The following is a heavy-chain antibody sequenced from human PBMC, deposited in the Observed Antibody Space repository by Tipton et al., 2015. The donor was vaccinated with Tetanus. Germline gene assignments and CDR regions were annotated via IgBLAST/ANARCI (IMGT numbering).Heavy chain of an antibody. CDR1: GFTFDDYA. CDR2: ISWNSGSI. Sequence: SLRLSCAASGFTFDDYAMHWVRQAPGKGLEWVSGISWNSGSIGYADSVKGRFTISRDNAKNSLYLQMNSLRAEDTALYYCAKGHNWNDEAYAFDIWGQGTMVTVSS. V-gene: IGHV3-9*01. J-gene: IGHJ3*02. D-gene: IGHD1-1*01. CDR3: AKGHNWNDEAYAFDI.